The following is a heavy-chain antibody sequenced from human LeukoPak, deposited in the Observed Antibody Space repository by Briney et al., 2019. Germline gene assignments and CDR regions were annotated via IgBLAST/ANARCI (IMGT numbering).Heavy chain of an antibody. CDR2: IHPRDGST. Sequence: ASVKVSCKASGYSFTSNYIHWVRQAPGQGLEWMGMIHPRDGSTSYAQKFQGRVTVTRDTSTSTVHMELSGLRSEDTAVYYCARDSKEYYFDYWGQGTLVTVSS. CDR1: GYSFTSNY. J-gene: IGHJ4*02. CDR3: ARDSKEYYFDY. V-gene: IGHV1-46*01.